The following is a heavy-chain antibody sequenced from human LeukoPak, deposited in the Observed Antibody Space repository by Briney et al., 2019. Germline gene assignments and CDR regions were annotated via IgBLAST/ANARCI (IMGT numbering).Heavy chain of an antibody. Sequence: ASVKVSCKASGGTFSSYAISWVRQAPGQGLEWMGGIIPIFGTANYAQKFQGRVTITTDESTSTAYMELSSLRSEDTAVYYCAASSVIMVDAISGFDFWGQGTLVTVSS. CDR3: AASSVIMVDAISGFDF. J-gene: IGHJ4*02. CDR1: GGTFSSYA. V-gene: IGHV1-69*05. D-gene: IGHD2-8*01. CDR2: IIPIFGTA.